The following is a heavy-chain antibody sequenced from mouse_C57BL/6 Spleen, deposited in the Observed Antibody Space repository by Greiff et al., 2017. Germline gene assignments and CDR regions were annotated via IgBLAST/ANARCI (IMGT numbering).Heavy chain of an antibody. V-gene: IGHV1-26*01. CDR1: GYTFTDYY. CDR3: ARRDYGPDY. J-gene: IGHJ4*01. D-gene: IGHD1-2*01. Sequence: EVQLQQSGPELVKPGASVKISCKASGYTFTDYYMNWVKQSHGKSLEWIGDINPNNGGTSYNQKFKGKATLTVDKSSSTAYMELRSLTSEDSAVYYCARRDYGPDYWGQGTSVTVSS. CDR2: INPNNGGT.